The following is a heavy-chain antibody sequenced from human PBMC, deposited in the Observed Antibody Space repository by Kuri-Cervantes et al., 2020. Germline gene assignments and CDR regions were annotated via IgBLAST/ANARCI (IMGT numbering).Heavy chain of an antibody. J-gene: IGHJ4*02. Sequence: GESLKISCAASGFTFSSYSMNWVRQAPRKGLEWVSSISSSSSYIYYADSVKGRFTISRDNAKNSLYLQMNSLRAEDTAVYYCARGGGYSSGPPDYWGQGTLATVSS. D-gene: IGHD6-19*01. CDR1: GFTFSSYS. V-gene: IGHV3-21*01. CDR2: ISSSSSYI. CDR3: ARGGGYSSGPPDY.